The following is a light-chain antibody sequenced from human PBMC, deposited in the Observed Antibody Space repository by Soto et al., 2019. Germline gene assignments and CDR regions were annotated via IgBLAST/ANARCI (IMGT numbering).Light chain of an antibody. V-gene: IGKV1-39*01. CDR3: QQSYSTPPT. CDR1: QSISTY. J-gene: IGKJ2*01. Sequence: DIQMTQSPSSLSASVGDRVTITCRTSQSISTYLNWYQQKPGKAPKLLIYGVFSLESGVPSRFSGGGSGTDFSLTISSLQPEGFAVYYGQQSYSTPPTFGQGTKVEIK. CDR2: GVF.